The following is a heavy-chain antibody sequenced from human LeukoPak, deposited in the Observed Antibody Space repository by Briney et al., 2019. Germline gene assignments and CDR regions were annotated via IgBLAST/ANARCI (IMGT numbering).Heavy chain of an antibody. CDR2: ITGTGGHT. J-gene: IGHJ4*02. CDR3: ESIDRGYGDYRVHY. V-gene: IGHV3-23*01. CDR1: GFTFSTHA. D-gene: IGHD4-17*01. Sequence: GGSLRLSCAASGFTFSTHAMSWVRQAPGKGLEWVSAITGTGGHTYYAASVEGRFTVSRDNSKNTLYLQMGSLRAEDTAVYYCESIDRGYGDYRVHYWGQGTLVTVSS.